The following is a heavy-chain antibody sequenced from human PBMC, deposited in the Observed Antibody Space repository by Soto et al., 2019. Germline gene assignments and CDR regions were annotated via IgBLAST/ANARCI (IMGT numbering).Heavy chain of an antibody. J-gene: IGHJ6*02. CDR3: AKDQTSSYYDFWSGQYKYGMDV. CDR2: ISGSGGST. D-gene: IGHD3-3*01. Sequence: PGGSLRLSCAASGFTFSSYAMIWVRQAPGKGLEWVSAISGSGGSTYYADSVKGRFTISRDNSKNTLYLQMNSLRAEDTAVYYCAKDQTSSYYDFWSGQYKYGMDVWGQGTTVTVSS. CDR1: GFTFSSYA. V-gene: IGHV3-23*01.